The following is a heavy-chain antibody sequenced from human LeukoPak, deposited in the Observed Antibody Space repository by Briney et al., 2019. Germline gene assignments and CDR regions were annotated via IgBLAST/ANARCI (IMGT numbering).Heavy chain of an antibody. Sequence: PGGSLRLSCAASGFTFSRYAMHWVRQAPGKGLEWVAVISYDGSNKYCADSVKGRFTISRDNSKNTLYLQMNSLRAEDTAVYYCARDWRTQVLHPYYFEYWGQGVLVTVSS. CDR3: ARDWRTQVLHPYYFEY. D-gene: IGHD3-16*01. CDR2: ISYDGSNK. J-gene: IGHJ4*02. V-gene: IGHV3-30*14. CDR1: GFTFSRYA.